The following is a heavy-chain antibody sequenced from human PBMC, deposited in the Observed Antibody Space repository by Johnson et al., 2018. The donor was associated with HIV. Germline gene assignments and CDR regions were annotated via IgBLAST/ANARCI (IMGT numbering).Heavy chain of an antibody. V-gene: IGHV3-20*04. J-gene: IGHJ3*02. D-gene: IGHD1-26*01. CDR3: ARRDSGSLSFDI. Sequence: VQLVESGGGVLRRGGSLRLSCEGFGFIFDDYDLSWVRQAPGKGLEWVSGINWNGGTTAYADSVKGRCPISRDNGKNSLYLQMNSLRAEDTAVYYCARRDSGSLSFDIWGQGTMVTVSS. CDR1: GFIFDDYD. CDR2: INWNGGTT.